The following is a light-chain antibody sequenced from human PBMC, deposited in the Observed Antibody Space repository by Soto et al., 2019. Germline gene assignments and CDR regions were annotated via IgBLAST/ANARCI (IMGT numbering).Light chain of an antibody. V-gene: IGKV3-15*01. CDR3: QQYHSWPA. CDR1: QSVFSS. Sequence: EIVMTQSPATLSVSLWERVTLSCRASQSVFSSIAWYQQQPGQAPRLLIYGAATRPIGIPARFSGSGSGTEFLLTISWLQSEDFADYYCQQYHSWPAFGRGTRVEIK. CDR2: GAA. J-gene: IGKJ4*02.